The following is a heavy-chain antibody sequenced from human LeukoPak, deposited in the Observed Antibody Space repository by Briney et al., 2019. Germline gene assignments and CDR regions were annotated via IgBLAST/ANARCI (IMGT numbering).Heavy chain of an antibody. CDR1: GGSITSSSYY. V-gene: IGHV4-39*02. CDR2: VYYSGST. J-gene: IGHJ5*02. Sequence: SETLSLTCTVSGGSITSSSYYWVWIRQTPGKGLEWIGSVYYSGSTHYNPSLRSRITISVDRSKNQFSLKLSSVTAADTAVYYCARDWVPATAIHLNWFDPWGQGTLVTVSS. D-gene: IGHD2-21*02. CDR3: ARDWVPATAIHLNWFDP.